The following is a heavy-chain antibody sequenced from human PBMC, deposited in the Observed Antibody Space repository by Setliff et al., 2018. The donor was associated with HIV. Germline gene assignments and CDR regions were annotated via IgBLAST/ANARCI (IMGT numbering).Heavy chain of an antibody. CDR3: AKDRITGYYNFWSGPKFDY. J-gene: IGHJ4*02. Sequence: AGGSLRLSCAASGFTFSNFAMSWVRQAPGKGLEWVSAISGGGGKTDYADSVKGRFTISRDNSKNTLYLQMNSLRADETAVYYCAKDRITGYYNFWSGPKFDYWGQGTLVTVSS. V-gene: IGHV3-23*01. CDR1: GFTFSNFA. CDR2: ISGGGGKT. D-gene: IGHD3-3*01.